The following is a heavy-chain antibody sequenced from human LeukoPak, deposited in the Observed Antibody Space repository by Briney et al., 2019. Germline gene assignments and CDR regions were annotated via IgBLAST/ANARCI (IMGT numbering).Heavy chain of an antibody. CDR1: GFTFSSYG. CDR2: IRSSSSTI. Sequence: GGSLRLSCAASGFTFSSYGMNWVRQAPGKGLEWVSYIRSSSSTIYYADSAKGRFTISRDNAKNSLYLQMNSLRAEDTAVYYCARETGRWLQSPSFFDYWGQGTLVTVSS. CDR3: ARETGRWLQSPSFFDY. D-gene: IGHD5-24*01. J-gene: IGHJ4*02. V-gene: IGHV3-48*04.